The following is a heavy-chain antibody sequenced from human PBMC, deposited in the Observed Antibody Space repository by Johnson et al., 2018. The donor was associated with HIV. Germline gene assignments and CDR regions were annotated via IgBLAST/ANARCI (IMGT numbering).Heavy chain of an antibody. D-gene: IGHD6-13*01. V-gene: IGHV3-66*02. CDR3: AKSIAAAGTNAFDI. CDR1: GFTVSSNY. CDR2: IYSGGTT. Sequence: EVQLVESGGGLVHPGGSLRLSCAASGFTVSSNYMSWVRQAPGKGLEWVSVIYSGGTTYYADSVKGRFTISRDNSKNTLYLQMNSLRAEDTAVYYCAKSIAAAGTNAFDIWGQGTMVTVSS. J-gene: IGHJ3*02.